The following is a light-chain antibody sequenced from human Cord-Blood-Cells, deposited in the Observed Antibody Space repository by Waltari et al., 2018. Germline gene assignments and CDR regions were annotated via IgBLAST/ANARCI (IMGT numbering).Light chain of an antibody. CDR1: QSISSW. CDR3: QQYNSYWT. J-gene: IGKJ1*01. CDR2: DAS. Sequence: DIQMTQSPSTLSASVGDRVTITCRASQSISSWLAWYQQKPGKAPKILIYDASSLESGVPSRFSGSGSGTEFTLTISSLQPDDFATYYCQQYNSYWTSGQGTKVEIK. V-gene: IGKV1-5*01.